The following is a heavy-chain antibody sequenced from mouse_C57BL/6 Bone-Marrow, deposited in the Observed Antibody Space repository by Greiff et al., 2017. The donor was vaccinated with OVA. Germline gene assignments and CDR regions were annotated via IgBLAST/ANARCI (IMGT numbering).Heavy chain of an antibody. V-gene: IGHV1-64*01. CDR3: ARGAYEGYIYFDY. Sequence: QVQLQQPGAELVKPGASVKLSCKASGYTFTSYWMHWVKQRPGQGLEWIGMIHPNSGSTNYNEKFKSKATLTVDKSSSTAYMQLSSLTSEDSAVYYCARGAYEGYIYFDYWGQGTTLTVSS. J-gene: IGHJ2*01. CDR1: GYTFTSYW. CDR2: IHPNSGST. D-gene: IGHD2-3*01.